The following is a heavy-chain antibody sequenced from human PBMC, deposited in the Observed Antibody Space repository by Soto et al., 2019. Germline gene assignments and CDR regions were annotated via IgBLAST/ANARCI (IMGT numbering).Heavy chain of an antibody. V-gene: IGHV1-69*12. D-gene: IGHD2-15*01. Sequence: QVQLVQSGAEVKKPGSSVKVSCKASGGTFSSYAISWVRQAPGQGLEWMGGIIPIFGTANYAQKFQGRVTITADESTSPAYMELSSLRSEDTAVYYCARQDIVVVVAALGYGMDVWGQGTTVTVSS. CDR1: GGTFSSYA. CDR2: IIPIFGTA. CDR3: ARQDIVVVVAALGYGMDV. J-gene: IGHJ6*02.